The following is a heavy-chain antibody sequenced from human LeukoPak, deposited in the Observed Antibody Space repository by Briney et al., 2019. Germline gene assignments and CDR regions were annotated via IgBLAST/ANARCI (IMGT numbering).Heavy chain of an antibody. CDR2: VSDSGSST. CDR1: GFTFSNYA. Sequence: GGSLRLSCAASGFTFSNYAMSWVRQAPGRGLEWVSIVSDSGSSTYYADSVKGRFTISRDNSKNTQYLQMNSLRAEDSAIYYCAKRVSYSSGSHFDYWGQGTLVTVSS. J-gene: IGHJ4*02. CDR3: AKRVSYSSGSHFDY. V-gene: IGHV3-23*01. D-gene: IGHD3-10*01.